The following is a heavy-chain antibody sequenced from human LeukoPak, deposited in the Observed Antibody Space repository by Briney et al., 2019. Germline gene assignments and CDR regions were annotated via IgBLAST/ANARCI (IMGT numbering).Heavy chain of an antibody. CDR1: GYTFTSYA. V-gene: IGHV1-69*13. D-gene: IGHD3-22*01. CDR2: IIPIFGTA. CDR3: ARVNYYDSRGYRHFDY. Sequence: GASVKVSCKASGYTFTSYAISWVRQAPGQGLEWMGGIIPIFGTANYAQKFQGRVTINADDSTSTAYMELSSLRSEDTAVYYCARVNYYDSRGYRHFDYWGQGTLVTVSS. J-gene: IGHJ4*02.